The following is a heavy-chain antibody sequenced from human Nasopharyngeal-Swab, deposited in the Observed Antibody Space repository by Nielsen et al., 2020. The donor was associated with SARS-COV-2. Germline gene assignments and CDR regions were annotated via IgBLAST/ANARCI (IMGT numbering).Heavy chain of an antibody. CDR1: GGTFSGYA. V-gene: IGHV1-69*13. CDR2: IIPIFGTA. Sequence: PVKVSCKASGGTFSGYAISWVRQAPGQGLEWMGGIIPIFGTANYAQKFQGRVTITADESTSTAYMELSSLRSEDTAVHYCARFYDYVWGSYPQWTAFDIWGQGTMVTVSS. CDR3: ARFYDYVWGSYPQWTAFDI. D-gene: IGHD3-16*02. J-gene: IGHJ3*02.